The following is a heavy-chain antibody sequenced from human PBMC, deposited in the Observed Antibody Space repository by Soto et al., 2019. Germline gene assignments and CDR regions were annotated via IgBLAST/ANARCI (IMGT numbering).Heavy chain of an antibody. D-gene: IGHD4-17*01. CDR1: GGSFSGYY. CDR2: INHSGSP. CDR3: ARLYGDFYGDAFDI. Sequence: QVQLQQWGAGLLKPSETLSLTCAVYGGSFSGYYWSWIRQPPGKGLEWIGEINHSGSPNYNPSLKTQVTIPVHPSKDQFSLELSSVTAADTAVYYCARLYGDFYGDAFDIWGQGTMVTVSS. V-gene: IGHV4-34*01. J-gene: IGHJ3*02.